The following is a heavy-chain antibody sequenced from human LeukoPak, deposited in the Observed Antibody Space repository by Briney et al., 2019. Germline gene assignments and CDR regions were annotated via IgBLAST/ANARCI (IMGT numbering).Heavy chain of an antibody. D-gene: IGHD3/OR15-3a*01. J-gene: IGHJ6*03. CDR2: ISGSGDTT. V-gene: IGHV3-23*01. CDR3: AKDGRFSDWIFSGFMDV. Sequence: PGGSLRLSCAASGFTFSSYAMSWVRQAPGRGLEWVSIISGSGDTTYYADSVKGRFTISRDNSKNTLFLQMNSLRAEDTAVYYCAKDGRFSDWIFSGFMDVWGKGTTVTVSS. CDR1: GFTFSSYA.